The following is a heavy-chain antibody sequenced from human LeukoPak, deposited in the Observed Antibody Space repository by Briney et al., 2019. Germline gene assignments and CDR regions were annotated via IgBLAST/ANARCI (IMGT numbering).Heavy chain of an antibody. V-gene: IGHV3-23*01. CDR1: GFPFSSYA. Sequence: PGGSLRLSCAAFGFPFSSYAMSWVRQAPGKGLEWVSGITGSGTSIYYADSVKGRFTISRDNSKNTLYLQMNSLRAEDTAIYYCAKSTLGDYWGQGTLVTVSS. CDR2: ITGSGTSI. CDR3: AKSTLGDY. J-gene: IGHJ4*02.